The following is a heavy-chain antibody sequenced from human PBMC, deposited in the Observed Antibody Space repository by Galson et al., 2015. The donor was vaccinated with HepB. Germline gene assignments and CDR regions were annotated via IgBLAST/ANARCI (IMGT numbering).Heavy chain of an antibody. CDR2: ISYDGSNK. CDR1: GFTFSSYA. CDR3: AKGRYASRSHFDS. J-gene: IGHJ4*02. V-gene: IGHV3-30*04. D-gene: IGHD3-16*01. Sequence: SLRLSCAASGFTFSSYAMHWVRQAPGKGLEWVAVISYDGSNKYFADSVKGRFTISRDTSKNTLYLQMNSLRAEDTAVYYCAKGRYASRSHFDSWGQGALVTVSS.